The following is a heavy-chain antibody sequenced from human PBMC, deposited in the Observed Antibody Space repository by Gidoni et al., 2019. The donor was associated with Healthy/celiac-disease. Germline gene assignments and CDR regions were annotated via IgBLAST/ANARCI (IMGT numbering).Heavy chain of an antibody. CDR3: ALQWGYGDYEIHYYGMDV. J-gene: IGHJ6*02. CDR1: GFTFRRYA. Sequence: EVQLLESGGGLVQPVGSLRLSCSASGFTFRRYAMSWVRQAPGKGLEWVSAISGSGGSTYYADSVKGRFTISRDNSKNTLYLQMNSLRAEDTAVYYCALQWGYGDYEIHYYGMDVWGQGTTVTVSS. D-gene: IGHD4-17*01. V-gene: IGHV3-23*01. CDR2: ISGSGGST.